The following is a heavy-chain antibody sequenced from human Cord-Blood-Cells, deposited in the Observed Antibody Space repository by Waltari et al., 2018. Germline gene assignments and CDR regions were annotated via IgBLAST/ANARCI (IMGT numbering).Heavy chain of an antibody. D-gene: IGHD3-10*01. CDR1: GFTFSSYC. Sequence: QVQLVESGGGVVQPGRSLRLSCAASGFTFSSYCMHWVRQAPGKGLEWVAVISYDGSNKYYADSVKGRFTISRDNSKNTLYLQMNSLRAEDTAVYYCAKDLGGVVDYWGQGTLVTVSS. J-gene: IGHJ4*02. CDR3: AKDLGGVVDY. CDR2: ISYDGSNK. V-gene: IGHV3-30*18.